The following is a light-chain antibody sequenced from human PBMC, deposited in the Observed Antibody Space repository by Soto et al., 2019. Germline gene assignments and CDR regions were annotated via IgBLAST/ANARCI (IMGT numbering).Light chain of an antibody. J-gene: IGKJ1*01. Sequence: IVMTQCPATVSVSPGERATLSCRASQSISSNLAWYQQKPGQAPRLLMYGASTRATGIPARFSGSGSGTDFTLTISSLQSEDFAVYYCQHYNNWPPWTFGQGTKVEIK. V-gene: IGKV3-15*01. CDR1: QSISSN. CDR2: GAS. CDR3: QHYNNWPPWT.